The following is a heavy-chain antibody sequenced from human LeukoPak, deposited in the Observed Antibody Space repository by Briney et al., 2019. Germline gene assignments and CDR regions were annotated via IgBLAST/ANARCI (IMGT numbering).Heavy chain of an antibody. CDR3: ATDWSYSSGWYALDY. CDR1: GFTFSSYG. CDR2: IRYDGSNK. Sequence: GGSLRLSCAASGFTFSSYGMHWVRQAPGKGLEWVAFIRYDGSNKYYADSVKGRFTISRDNSKNTLYLQMNSLRAEDTAVYYCATDWSYSSGWYALDYWGQGTLVIVSS. J-gene: IGHJ4*02. V-gene: IGHV3-30*02. D-gene: IGHD6-19*01.